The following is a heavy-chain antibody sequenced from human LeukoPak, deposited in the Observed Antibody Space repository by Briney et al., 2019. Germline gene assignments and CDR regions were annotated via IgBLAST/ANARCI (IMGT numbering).Heavy chain of an antibody. CDR2: ISGSGGST. Sequence: PGGSLRLSCAASGFTFSSYAMSWVRQAPGKGLEWVSAISGSGGSTYYADSVKGRFTISRDNSKNTLYLQMNSLRTEDTALYYCAKDKLARNWGLVDYWGQGTLVTVSS. V-gene: IGHV3-23*01. D-gene: IGHD7-27*01. CDR3: AKDKLARNWGLVDY. J-gene: IGHJ4*02. CDR1: GFTFSSYA.